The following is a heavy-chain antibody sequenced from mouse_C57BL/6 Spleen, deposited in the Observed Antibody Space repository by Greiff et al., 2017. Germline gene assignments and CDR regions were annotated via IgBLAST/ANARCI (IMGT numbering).Heavy chain of an antibody. J-gene: IGHJ3*01. CDR2: IYPRSGNT. CDR1: GYTFTSYG. V-gene: IGHV1-81*01. D-gene: IGHD1-1*01. CDR3: ARSYGSNPAWFAY. Sequence: QVQLQQSGAELARPGASVKLSCKASGYTFTSYGISWVKQRTGQGLEWIGEIYPRSGNTYYNEKFKGKATLTADKSSSTAYMQLRSLTSEDAAVYVCARSYGSNPAWFAYWGQGTLVTVSA.